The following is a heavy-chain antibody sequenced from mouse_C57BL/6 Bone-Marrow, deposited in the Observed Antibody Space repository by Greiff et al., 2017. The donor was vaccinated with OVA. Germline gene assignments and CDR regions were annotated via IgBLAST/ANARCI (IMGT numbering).Heavy chain of an antibody. V-gene: IGHV1-55*01. J-gene: IGHJ4*01. CDR3: ATFHYEYYYARDY. CDR2: IYPGSGST. Sequence: QVQLQQPGAELVKPGASVKMSCKASGYTFTSYWITWVKQRPGQGLEWIGDIYPGSGSTNYNEKFKSKATLTVDTSSSTAYMQLSSLTSEDSAVYYCATFHYEYYYARDYWGQGTSVTVSS. D-gene: IGHD1-1*01. CDR1: GYTFTSYW.